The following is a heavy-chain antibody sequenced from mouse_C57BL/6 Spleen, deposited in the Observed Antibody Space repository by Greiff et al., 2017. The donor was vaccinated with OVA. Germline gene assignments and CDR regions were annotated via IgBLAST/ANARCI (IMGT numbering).Heavy chain of an antibody. D-gene: IGHD1-1*01. CDR2: IYPYNGVS. J-gene: IGHJ4*01. V-gene: IGHV1-31*01. Sequence: VQLQQSGPELVKPGASVKISCKASGYSFTGYYMHWVKQSHGNILDWIGYIYPYNGVSSYNQKFKGKATLTVDKSSSTAYMELRSLTSEDSAVYYCARANYYGSSLYAMDYWGQGTSVTVSS. CDR1: GYSFTGYY. CDR3: ARANYYGSSLYAMDY.